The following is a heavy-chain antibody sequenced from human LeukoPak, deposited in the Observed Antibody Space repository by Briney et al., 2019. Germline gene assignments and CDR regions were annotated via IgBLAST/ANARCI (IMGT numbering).Heavy chain of an antibody. J-gene: IGHJ4*02. CDR1: GFTFSSYA. CDR3: AKDHHYYGSGSYPLYFDY. D-gene: IGHD3-10*01. Sequence: GGSLRLSCAASGFTFSSYAMSWVRQAPGKGLEWVSAISHSGGSTYYADSVKGRFTISRDNSKNTLYLQMNSLRAEDTAVYYCAKDHHYYGSGSYPLYFDYWGQGTLVTVSS. V-gene: IGHV3-23*01. CDR2: ISHSGGST.